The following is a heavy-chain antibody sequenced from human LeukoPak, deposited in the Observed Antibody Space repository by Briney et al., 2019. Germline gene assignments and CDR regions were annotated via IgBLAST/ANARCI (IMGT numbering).Heavy chain of an antibody. Sequence: ASVKVSCKVSGYTLTELSMHWVRQAPGKGLEWMGGFDPEDGETIYAQKFQGSVTMTEDTSTDTAYMELSSLRSEDTAVYYCATRQQLESYFDYWGQGTLVNVSS. CDR1: GYTLTELS. CDR2: FDPEDGET. V-gene: IGHV1-24*01. CDR3: ATRQQLESYFDY. J-gene: IGHJ4*02. D-gene: IGHD6-13*01.